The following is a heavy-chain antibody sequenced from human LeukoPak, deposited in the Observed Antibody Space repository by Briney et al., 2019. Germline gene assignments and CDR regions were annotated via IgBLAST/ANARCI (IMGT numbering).Heavy chain of an antibody. CDR3: ARAGIVLVPAAIWGDYFDY. V-gene: IGHV4-31*03. Sequence: TSETLSLTCTVSGGSISSGGYYWSWIRQHPGKGLEWIGYIYYSGSTYYNPSLKSRVTISVDTSKNQFSLKLSSVTAADTAVYYCARAGIVLVPAAIWGDYFDYWGQGTLVTVSS. CDR2: IYYSGST. J-gene: IGHJ4*02. CDR1: GGSISSGGYY. D-gene: IGHD2-2*02.